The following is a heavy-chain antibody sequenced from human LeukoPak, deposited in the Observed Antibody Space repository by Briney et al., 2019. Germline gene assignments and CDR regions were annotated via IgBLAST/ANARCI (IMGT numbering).Heavy chain of an antibody. CDR3: ARDRRSTASPGDY. CDR2: ISSSSYI. V-gene: IGHV3-21*01. CDR1: GFTFSSYS. D-gene: IGHD5-18*01. Sequence: GGSLRLSCAASGFTFSSYSMNWVRQAPGKGLEWVSSISSSSYIYCADSVKGRFTISRDNAKNSLYLQMNSLRAEDTAVYYCARDRRSTASPGDYWGQGTLVTVSS. J-gene: IGHJ4*02.